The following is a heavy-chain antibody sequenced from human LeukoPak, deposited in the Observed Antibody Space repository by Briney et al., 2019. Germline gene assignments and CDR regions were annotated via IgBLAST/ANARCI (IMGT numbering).Heavy chain of an antibody. Sequence: SETLSLTCTVSGGSISSGDYYWSWIRQPPGKGLEWIGYIYYSGSTYYNPSLKSRVTISVDTSKNRFSLKLSSVTAADTAVYYCARVLWELPELHFDYWGQGTLVTVSS. D-gene: IGHD1-26*01. CDR1: GGSISSGDYY. CDR3: ARVLWELPELHFDY. V-gene: IGHV4-30-4*01. CDR2: IYYSGST. J-gene: IGHJ4*02.